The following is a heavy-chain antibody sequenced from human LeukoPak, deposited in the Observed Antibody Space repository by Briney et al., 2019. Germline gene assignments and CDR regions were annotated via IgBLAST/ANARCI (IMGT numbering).Heavy chain of an antibody. D-gene: IGHD3-22*01. CDR2: IYHSGST. J-gene: IGHJ3*02. CDR3: ARGRLYYYDSSGYSHDAFDI. V-gene: IGHV4-38-2*02. CDR1: GYSISSGYY. Sequence: PSETLSLTCTVSGYSISSGYYWGWIRQPPGKGLEWIGSIYHSGSTYYNPSLKSRVTISVDTSKTQFSLKLSPVTAADTAVYYCARGRLYYYDSSGYSHDAFDIWGQGTMVTVSS.